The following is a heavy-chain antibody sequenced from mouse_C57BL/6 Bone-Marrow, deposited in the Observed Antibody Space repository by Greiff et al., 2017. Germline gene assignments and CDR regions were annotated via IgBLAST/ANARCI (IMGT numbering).Heavy chain of an antibody. J-gene: IGHJ1*03. CDR1: GYTFTSYD. CDR3: ARDYGSSYWYFDV. CDR2: IYPRDGST. D-gene: IGHD1-1*01. V-gene: IGHV1-85*01. Sequence: QVQLQQSGPELVKPGASVKLSCKASGYTFTSYDINWVKQRPGQGLEWIGWIYPRDGSTKYNEKFKGKATLTVDTSSSTAYMELHSQTSADSAVYSGARDYGSSYWYFDVWGTGTTVTVSS.